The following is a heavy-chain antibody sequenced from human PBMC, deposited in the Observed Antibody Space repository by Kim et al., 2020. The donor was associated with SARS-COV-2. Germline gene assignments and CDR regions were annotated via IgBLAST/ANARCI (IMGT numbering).Heavy chain of an antibody. D-gene: IGHD6-13*01. Sequence: TNYNPSLNSRVTRSVDTSKTQFSLKLSSVTAADTAVYYCAADEGSSSRLYWGQGTLVTVSS. J-gene: IGHJ4*02. CDR3: AADEGSSSRLY. V-gene: IGHV4-34*01. CDR2: T.